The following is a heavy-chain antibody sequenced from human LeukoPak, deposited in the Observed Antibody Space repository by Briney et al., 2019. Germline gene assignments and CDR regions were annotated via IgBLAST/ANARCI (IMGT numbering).Heavy chain of an antibody. V-gene: IGHV1-2*02. D-gene: IGHD4-23*01. CDR1: GYTFTGYY. J-gene: IGHJ6*03. Sequence: ASVKVSCKASGYTFTGYYMHWVRQAPGQGLEWMGWINPNSGGTNYAQKFQGRVTMTRDTSISTAYMELSRLRSGDTAVYYCARDGGTTTVVTQLYYYYMDVWGKGTTVTVSS. CDR2: INPNSGGT. CDR3: ARDGGTTTVVTQLYYYYMDV.